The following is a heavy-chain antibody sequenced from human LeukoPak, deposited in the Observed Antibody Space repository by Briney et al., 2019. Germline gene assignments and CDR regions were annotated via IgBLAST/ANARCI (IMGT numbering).Heavy chain of an antibody. J-gene: IGHJ4*02. CDR2: IYPGDSDT. Sequence: GESLKISCRASGYSFTTYWIGWVRQMPGKGLEWMGIIYPGDSDTRYSPSFQGQVTISADKSISTAYLQWSSLKASDTAMYYCARLPAGGGDYEYYFDYWGQGTLVTVSS. D-gene: IGHD4-17*01. CDR1: GYSFTTYW. V-gene: IGHV5-51*01. CDR3: ARLPAGGGDYEYYFDY.